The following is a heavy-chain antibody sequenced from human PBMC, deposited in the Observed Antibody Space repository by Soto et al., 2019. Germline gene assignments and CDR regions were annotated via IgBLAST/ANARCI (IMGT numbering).Heavy chain of an antibody. D-gene: IGHD3-22*01. Sequence: ASVKVSCKASGGTFSSYAISWVRQAPGQGLEWMGGIIPIFGTANYAQKFQGRVTITADESTSTAYMELSSLRSEDTAVYYCASREYGYDSSGSPSGPYYYYGMDVWGQGTTVTVS. J-gene: IGHJ6*02. CDR1: GGTFSSYA. CDR3: ASREYGYDSSGSPSGPYYYYGMDV. CDR2: IIPIFGTA. V-gene: IGHV1-69*13.